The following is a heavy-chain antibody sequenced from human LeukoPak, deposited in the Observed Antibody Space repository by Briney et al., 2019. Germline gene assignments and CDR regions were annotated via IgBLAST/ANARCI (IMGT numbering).Heavy chain of an antibody. CDR2: ISGSGGST. J-gene: IGHJ6*04. CDR1: GFTFSSYA. Sequence: PGGSLRLSCAASGFTFSSYAMSWVRQAPGKGLEGVSVISGSGGSTYYADSVKGRFTISRDNSKNKVYLQMNSLRAEDTAVYYCAKDRGVNSLYGMDVWGEGTTVIVSS. CDR3: AKDRGVNSLYGMDV. V-gene: IGHV3-23*01. D-gene: IGHD4-23*01.